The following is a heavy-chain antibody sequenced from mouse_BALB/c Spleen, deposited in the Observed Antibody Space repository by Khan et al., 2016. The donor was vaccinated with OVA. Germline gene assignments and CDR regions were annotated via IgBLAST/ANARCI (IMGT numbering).Heavy chain of an antibody. CDR1: GFSLTSYG. D-gene: IGHD2-10*01. V-gene: IGHV2-6-1*01. J-gene: IGHJ4*01. CDR2: IWSDGST. Sequence: VQLKESGPGLVAPSQRLSITCTISGFSLTSYGIHWVRQPPGKGLEWLVVIWSDGSTTYNSTLKSRLSITKDNSKSQAFLKMNSLQTDDTAMYYCARQPYYHYYVMDYWGQGTSVTVSS. CDR3: ARQPYYHYYVMDY.